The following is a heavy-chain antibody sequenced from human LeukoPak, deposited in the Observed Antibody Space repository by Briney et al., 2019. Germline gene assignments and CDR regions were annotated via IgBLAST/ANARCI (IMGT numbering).Heavy chain of an antibody. CDR3: AKGVFGVNRAFDC. Sequence: GRSLRLPCAASGFTFDDYAMHWVRQAPGKGLEWVSGISWNSGSIGYADSVKGRFTISRDNSKNTLYLQMNSLRVDDTALYYCAKGVFGVNRAFDCWGQGTLVTVSS. J-gene: IGHJ4*02. CDR1: GFTFDDYA. V-gene: IGHV3-9*01. D-gene: IGHD3-3*01. CDR2: ISWNSGSI.